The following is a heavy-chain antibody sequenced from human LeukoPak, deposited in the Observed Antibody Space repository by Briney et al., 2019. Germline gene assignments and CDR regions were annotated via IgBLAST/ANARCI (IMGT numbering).Heavy chain of an antibody. V-gene: IGHV3-7*01. CDR2: IKQDGSEK. D-gene: IGHD3-3*01. CDR3: ARDYSSGFLEWLLSSMDV. Sequence: GGSLRLSCAASGFTFSSYWMSWVRQAPGKGLEWVANIKQDGSEKYYVDSVKGRFTISRDNAKNSLYLQMNSLRAEDTAVYYCARDYSSGFLEWLLSSMDVWGKGTTVTVSS. J-gene: IGHJ6*03. CDR1: GFTFSSYW.